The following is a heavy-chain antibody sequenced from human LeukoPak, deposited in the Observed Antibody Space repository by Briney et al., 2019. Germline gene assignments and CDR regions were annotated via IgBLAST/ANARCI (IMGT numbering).Heavy chain of an antibody. V-gene: IGHV3-23*01. J-gene: IGHJ4*02. D-gene: IGHD3-10*01. Sequence: GGSLRLSCTASGFNFSTYAMTRVRQPPGKGLQWVSTINAGGTNTKYADSVKGRFTISRDSSKSTLYLQMNSLRVEDTAVYYCANGESPDYWGQGTLVTVSS. CDR2: INAGGTNT. CDR1: GFNFSTYA. CDR3: ANGESPDY.